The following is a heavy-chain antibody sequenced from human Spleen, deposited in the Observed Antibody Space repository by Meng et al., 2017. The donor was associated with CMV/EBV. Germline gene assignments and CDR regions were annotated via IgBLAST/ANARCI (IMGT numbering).Heavy chain of an antibody. Sequence: GESLKISCAASGFTVRHDYMSWVRQTPEKGLEWVSLIDSGGFTYYADSMKGRFTISRDNSNNIPYLQMTSLRAEDTAIYNCAREGFCSTYTCYKFTLVSWGRGTLVTVSS. CDR1: GFTVRHDY. V-gene: IGHV3-53*01. J-gene: IGHJ4*02. CDR3: AREGFCSTYTCYKFTLVS. CDR2: IDSGGFT. D-gene: IGHD2-2*01.